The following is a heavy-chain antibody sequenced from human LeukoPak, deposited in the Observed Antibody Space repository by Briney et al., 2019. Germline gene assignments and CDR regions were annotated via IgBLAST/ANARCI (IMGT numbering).Heavy chain of an antibody. CDR3: ARGRRPRVVPAATRLYYFDY. CDR2: MNPNSGNT. CDR1: GYTFTSYD. V-gene: IGHV1-8*01. D-gene: IGHD2-2*01. Sequence: ASVKVSCKASGYTFTSYDINWVRQATGQGLEWMGWMNPNSGNTGYAQKFQGRVTMTRNTSISTAYMELSSLRSEDTAMYYCARGRRPRVVPAATRLYYFDYWGQGTLVTVSS. J-gene: IGHJ4*02.